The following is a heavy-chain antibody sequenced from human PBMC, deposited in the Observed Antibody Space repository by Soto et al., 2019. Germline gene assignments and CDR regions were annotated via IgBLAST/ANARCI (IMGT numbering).Heavy chain of an antibody. J-gene: IGHJ6*02. V-gene: IGHV4-59*08. Sequence: QVQLHESGPGLVKPSETLSLTCTVSGGSIDGHNCAWIRQTPGKALEWIGYVYSTGASGYNPSLKDRVNLSMDTSKRQFSLQMRSVTAADTAVYYCVRQGIGNLHGLVDIWGRGTTVTVSS. CDR3: VRQGIGNLHGLVDI. D-gene: IGHD3-10*01. CDR1: GGSIDGHN. CDR2: VYSTGAS.